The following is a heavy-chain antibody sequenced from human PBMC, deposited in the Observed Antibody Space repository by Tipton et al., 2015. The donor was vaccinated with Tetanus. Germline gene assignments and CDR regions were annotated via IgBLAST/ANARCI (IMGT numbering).Heavy chain of an antibody. D-gene: IGHD2-2*01. J-gene: IGHJ2*01. CDR3: ARPHYQYWYFDL. CDR2: IYYSGST. V-gene: IGHV4-61*05. CDR1: GGSISSSSYY. Sequence: TLSLTCTVSGGSISSSSYYWSWIRQPPGKGLEWIGYIYYSGSTNYNPSLKSRVTISVDTSKNQFSLKLSSVTAADTAVYYCARPHYQYWYFDLWGRGTLVTVSS.